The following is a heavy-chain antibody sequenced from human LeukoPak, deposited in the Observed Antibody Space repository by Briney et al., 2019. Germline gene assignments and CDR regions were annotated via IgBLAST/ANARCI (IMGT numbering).Heavy chain of an antibody. J-gene: IGHJ4*02. V-gene: IGHV3-21*01. CDR3: ARTSTGWSLDY. Sequence: PGGSLRLSCAASGFTFSSYSVNWVRQAPGKGLEWVSSIGSSSSYIYYADSLKGRFTISRDNPKNSLYLQMNSLRAEDTAVYYCARTSTGWSLDYWGQGTLVTVSS. CDR2: IGSSSSYI. D-gene: IGHD6-19*01. CDR1: GFTFSSYS.